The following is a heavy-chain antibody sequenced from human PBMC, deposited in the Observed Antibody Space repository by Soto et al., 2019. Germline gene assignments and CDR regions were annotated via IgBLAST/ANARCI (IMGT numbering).Heavy chain of an antibody. CDR3: ARHSNRNYGLYYFDY. J-gene: IGHJ4*02. V-gene: IGHV4-59*08. CDR1: GGSVSIYY. CDR2: IYYSGST. D-gene: IGHD4-4*01. Sequence: SDTLSLTCTVSGGSVSIYYWSWIRQSPGKGLEWIGYIYYSGSTKYKPSLKSRVTISVDTSKNQFSLKLTSATAADTAVYYCARHSNRNYGLYYFDYWGLGALVTVSS.